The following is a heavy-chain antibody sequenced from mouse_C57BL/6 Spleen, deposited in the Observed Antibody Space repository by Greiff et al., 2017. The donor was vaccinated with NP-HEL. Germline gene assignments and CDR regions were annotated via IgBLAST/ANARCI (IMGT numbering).Heavy chain of an antibody. CDR3: TREGGLRSSRY. CDR1: GYTFTDYE. Sequence: VQLQQSGAELVRPGASVTLSCKASGYTFTDYEMHWVKQTPVHGLEWIGAIDPETGGTAYNQKFKGKAILTADKSSSTAYMELRSLTSEDSAVYYCTREGGLRSSRYWGQGTTLTVSS. CDR2: IDPETGGT. V-gene: IGHV1-15*01. D-gene: IGHD3-1*01. J-gene: IGHJ2*01.